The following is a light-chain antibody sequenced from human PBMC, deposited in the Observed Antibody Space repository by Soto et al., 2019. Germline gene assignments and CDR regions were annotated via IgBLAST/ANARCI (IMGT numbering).Light chain of an antibody. CDR2: EVF. CDR3: SSYTTTNTLYV. J-gene: IGLJ1*01. V-gene: IGLV2-14*01. Sequence: QSALTQPASVSGSPGQSITIPCTGTNSDVGGYNYVSWYQHHPGKAPKLMIYEVFNRPSGVPSRFSGSKSGSTASLTISGLQAEDEADYYCSSYTTTNTLYVFGTGTKLTVL. CDR1: NSDVGGYNY.